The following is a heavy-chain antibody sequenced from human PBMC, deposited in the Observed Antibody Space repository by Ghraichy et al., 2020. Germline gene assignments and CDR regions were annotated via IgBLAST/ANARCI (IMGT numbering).Heavy chain of an antibody. CDR1: GGSISSYY. V-gene: IGHV4-59*01. CDR3: ARVWPRGSVMHAFDI. D-gene: IGHD3-16*01. CDR2: IYYSGST. Sequence: SETLSLTCTVSGGSISSYYWSWIRQPPGKGLEWIGYIYYSGSTNYNPSLKSRVTISVDTSKNQFSLKLSSVTAADTAVYYCARVWPRGSVMHAFDIWGQGTMVTVSS. J-gene: IGHJ3*02.